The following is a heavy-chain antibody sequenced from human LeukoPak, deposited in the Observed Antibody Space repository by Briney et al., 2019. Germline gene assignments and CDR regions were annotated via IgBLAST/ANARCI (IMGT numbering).Heavy chain of an antibody. V-gene: IGHV3-72*01. Sequence: GGSLRLSCAASGYTFSDHYIDWVRQAPGKGLEWVGHTRNKANNHATEYAASVKGRFTISRDDSRNSVYLQMNSLKTEDTAVYYCTRWRSGTSDWGQGTLVTVSS. CDR2: TRNKANNHAT. J-gene: IGHJ4*02. CDR3: TRWRSGTSD. D-gene: IGHD4-23*01. CDR1: GYTFSDHY.